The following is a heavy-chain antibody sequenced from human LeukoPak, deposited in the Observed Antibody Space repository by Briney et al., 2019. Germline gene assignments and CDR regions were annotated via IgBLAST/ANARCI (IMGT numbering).Heavy chain of an antibody. CDR1: GYTFTSYG. CDR3: AYCGGDCYPHNWFDP. V-gene: IGHV1-18*01. J-gene: IGHJ5*02. Sequence: GASVKVSCKASGYTFTSYGISWVRQAPGQGLEWMGWISAYNSNTNYAQKLQGRVTMTTDTSTSTAYMELRSLRSDDTAVYYCAYCGGDCYPHNWFDPWGQGTLVTVSS. CDR2: ISAYNSNT. D-gene: IGHD2-21*02.